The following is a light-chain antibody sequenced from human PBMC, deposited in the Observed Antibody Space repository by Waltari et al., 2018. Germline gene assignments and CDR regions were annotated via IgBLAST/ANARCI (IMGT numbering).Light chain of an antibody. CDR1: QSVLYSSNNKNY. V-gene: IGKV4-1*01. J-gene: IGKJ1*01. CDR2: WAS. CDR3: QQYYSTPQA. Sequence: DIVMTQSPDSLAVSLGERATINCKSSQSVLYSSNNKNYLAWYQQKQGQPPRLLIYWASTRESGVPDRFSGSGSGTDFTLTISSLQAEDVALYYCQQYYSTPQAFGQGTKVEI.